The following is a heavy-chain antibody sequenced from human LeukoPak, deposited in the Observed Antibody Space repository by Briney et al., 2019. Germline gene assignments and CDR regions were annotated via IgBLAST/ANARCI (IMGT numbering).Heavy chain of an antibody. V-gene: IGHV3-48*01. D-gene: IGHD4-17*01. CDR3: AREGPRYTVTTSGQQVGLVQDDQVTSDY. CDR2: ISSSSSTI. J-gene: IGHJ4*02. Sequence: PGGSLRLSCAASGFTVSSNYMSWVRQAPGRGLEWVSYISSSSSTIYYADSVKGRFTISRDNAKNSLYLQMNSLRAEDTAVYYCAREGPRYTVTTSGQQVGLVQDDQVTSDYWGQGTLVTVSS. CDR1: GFTVSSNY.